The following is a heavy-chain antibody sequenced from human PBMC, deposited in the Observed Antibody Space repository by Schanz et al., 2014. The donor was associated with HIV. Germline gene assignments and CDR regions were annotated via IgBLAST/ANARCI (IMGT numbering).Heavy chain of an antibody. CDR3: AKPEYDSSGNSQSHFDY. J-gene: IGHJ4*02. CDR1: GFTITSYG. CDR2: ISAGVGTA. D-gene: IGHD3-22*01. V-gene: IGHV3-23*01. Sequence: EVQLLESGGGLVQPGGSLRLSCAVSGFTITSYGMSWVRQAPGKGLEWVSTISAGVGTASYADSVKGRFTISRDNSKKMLFLQMNRLRAEDTAVYYCAKPEYDSSGNSQSHFDYWGRGTLVTVSS.